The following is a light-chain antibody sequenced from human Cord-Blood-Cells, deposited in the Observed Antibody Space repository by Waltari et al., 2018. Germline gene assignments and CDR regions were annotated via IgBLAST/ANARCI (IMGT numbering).Light chain of an antibody. Sequence: QSALTLPASVSGSPVQSIPISCTGTSIDVGCYHHVSWYQQHPGKAPTRMIYDVSKRPSGVSNRFSGSKSGNTASLTISGLQAEDAADYYCSSYTSSSTWVFGGGTKLTVL. V-gene: IGLV2-14*01. J-gene: IGLJ3*02. CDR2: DVS. CDR1: SIDVGCYHH. CDR3: SSYTSSSTWV.